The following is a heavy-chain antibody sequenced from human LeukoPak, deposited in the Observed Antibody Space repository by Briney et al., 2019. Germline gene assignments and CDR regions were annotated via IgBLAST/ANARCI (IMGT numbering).Heavy chain of an antibody. CDR2: IHSSGGS. CDR3: ARLGSYHDF. CDR1: GASISNYY. J-gene: IGHJ4*02. V-gene: IGHV4-4*09. D-gene: IGHD1-26*01. Sequence: SETLSLTCTVSGASISNYYWSWMRQTPEKGLEWMGHIHSSGGSIYYPSLKSRLTLSIDTSRNQLSLKLPSVTAADTSVYFCARLGSYHDFWGQGALVTVSS.